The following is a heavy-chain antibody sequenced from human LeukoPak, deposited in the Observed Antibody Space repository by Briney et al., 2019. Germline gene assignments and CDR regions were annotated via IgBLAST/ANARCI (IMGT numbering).Heavy chain of an antibody. V-gene: IGHV4-59*01. CDR3: ARGGSGPYPRLDY. CDR2: IFYSGST. D-gene: IGHD6-19*01. Sequence: SEPLSLTCTVSGGSLISYYWSWIRQSPGKGLEWIGYIFYSGSTNYSPSLKSRVTISVDTSKNQFSLKLSSVTAADTAVYYCARGGSGPYPRLDYWGQGSLVTVSS. J-gene: IGHJ4*02. CDR1: GGSLISYY.